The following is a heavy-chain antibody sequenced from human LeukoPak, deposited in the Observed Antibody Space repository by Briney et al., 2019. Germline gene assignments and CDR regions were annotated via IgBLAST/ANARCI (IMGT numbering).Heavy chain of an antibody. V-gene: IGHV3-7*01. Sequence: GGSLRLSCAASGFTFSSYGMHWVRQAPGKGLEWVANIKQDGNEKYYVDSVRGRFTISRDNAKNSLYLQMNSLRAEDTAIYYCARFGLRYYYAMDVWGQGTTVTVSS. CDR3: ARFGLRYYYAMDV. CDR2: IKQDGNEK. CDR1: GFTFSSYG. D-gene: IGHD3-16*01. J-gene: IGHJ6*02.